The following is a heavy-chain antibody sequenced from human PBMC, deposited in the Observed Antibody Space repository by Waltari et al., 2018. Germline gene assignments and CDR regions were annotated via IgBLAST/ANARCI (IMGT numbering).Heavy chain of an antibody. D-gene: IGHD3-9*01. J-gene: IGHJ4*02. CDR2: INHSGST. CDR1: GGSFSGYY. CDR3: ARINVLRYFDWPNYFDY. Sequence: QVQLQQWGAGLLKPSETLSLTCAVYGGSFSGYYWSWIRQPPGKGLEWSGEINHSGSTNYNPSLKSRVTISVDTSKNQFSLKLSSVTAADTAVYYCARINVLRYFDWPNYFDYWGQGTLVTVSS. V-gene: IGHV4-34*01.